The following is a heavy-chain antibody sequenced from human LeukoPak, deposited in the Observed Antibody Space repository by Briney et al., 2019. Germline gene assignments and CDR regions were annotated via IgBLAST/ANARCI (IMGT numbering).Heavy chain of an antibody. Sequence: GGSLRLSCAAPGFIFSNYEMNWVRQAPGKGLEWVSYISSSGRTMYYADSVKGRFTISRDNAKNSLYLQMNSLRAEDTAVYYCAELGITMIGGVWGKGTTVTISS. CDR1: GFIFSNYE. D-gene: IGHD3-10*02. J-gene: IGHJ6*04. CDR3: AELGITMIGGV. V-gene: IGHV3-48*03. CDR2: ISSSGRTM.